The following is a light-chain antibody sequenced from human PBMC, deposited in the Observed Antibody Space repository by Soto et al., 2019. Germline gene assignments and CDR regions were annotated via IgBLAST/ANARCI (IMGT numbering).Light chain of an antibody. CDR1: QDIRTE. V-gene: IGKV1-6*01. Sequence: QMTQSPSSLSASVGDRVTITCRASQDIRTEVVWYQQKPGKAPKLLIYGATTLQSGVPSRFSASGSGTDFTLTTSGLQPEDFATYYCLQDDNYPRTFGQGTKVEVK. J-gene: IGKJ1*01. CDR3: LQDDNYPRT. CDR2: GAT.